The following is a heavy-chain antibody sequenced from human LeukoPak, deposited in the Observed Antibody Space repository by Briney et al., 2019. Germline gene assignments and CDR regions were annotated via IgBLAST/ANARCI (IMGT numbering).Heavy chain of an antibody. CDR3: TLIKGWGSGTYYLDH. V-gene: IGHV3-15*01. CDR1: GFIISDDW. D-gene: IGHD3-10*01. Sequence: GGSLRLSCAASGFIISDDWMSWVRQAPGKGLEWVGGIKSESWGATTHYAAPVKGRFTISRDDSKNTLYLQLNSLKTDDTAVYYCTLIKGWGSGTYYLDHWGQGSLVTVSS. CDR2: IKSESWGATT. J-gene: IGHJ4*02.